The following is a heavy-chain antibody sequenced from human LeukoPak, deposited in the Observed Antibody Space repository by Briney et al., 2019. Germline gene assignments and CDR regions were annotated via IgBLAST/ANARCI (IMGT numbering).Heavy chain of an antibody. CDR1: DYSITGGDY. D-gene: IGHD5/OR15-5a*01. J-gene: IGHJ5*01. CDR2: IYNSVST. V-gene: IGHV4-38-2*01. Sequence: SETLSLTCVVSDYSITGGDYWAWIRQPPGKGLEWIGSIYNSVSTSRNPSLKSRATMSVDPSKKQFSLNLCSAPAAATAVYYCARNMSTEGWFDSWGRGTLVTVSS. CDR3: ARNMSTEGWFDS.